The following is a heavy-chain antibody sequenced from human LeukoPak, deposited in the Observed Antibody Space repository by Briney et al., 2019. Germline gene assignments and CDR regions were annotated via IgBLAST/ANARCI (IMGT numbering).Heavy chain of an antibody. CDR1: GGSFSGYY. V-gene: IGHV4-59*01. CDR3: ARHETHPFDY. J-gene: IGHJ4*02. Sequence: PSETLSLTCAVYGGSFSGYYWSWIRQPPGKGLEWIGYIYYSGSTNYNPSLKSRVTISVDTSKNQFSLKLSSVTAADTAVYYCARHETHPFDYWGQGTLVTASS. CDR2: IYYSGST.